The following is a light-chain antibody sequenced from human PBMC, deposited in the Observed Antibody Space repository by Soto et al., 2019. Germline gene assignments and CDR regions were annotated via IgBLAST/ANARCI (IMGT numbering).Light chain of an antibody. V-gene: IGKV3-15*01. CDR1: QSMNSN. CDR2: RAS. CDR3: QQRGGWT. Sequence: IVITQSPATLCVSPGERSTLSCRASQSMNSNLAWYGQKPGQAPRLLMFRASIRATGLPAPFSGSGTGTECNITISSLQSEASAVYYCQQRGGWTFCQGTKVDIK. J-gene: IGKJ1*01.